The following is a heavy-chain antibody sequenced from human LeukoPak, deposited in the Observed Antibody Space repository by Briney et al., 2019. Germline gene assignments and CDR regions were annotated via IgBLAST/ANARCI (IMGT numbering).Heavy chain of an antibody. CDR2: MNPNSGNT. Sequence: ASVTVSCQASGYTFTSYDINWVRQATWQGLEGMGWMNPNSGNTGDSQKFQGRVTMTRNTSISTAYMELSSLRSEDTAVYYCARGPFEWELSRREWGFDPWGQGTLVTVSS. CDR1: GYTFTSYD. J-gene: IGHJ5*02. D-gene: IGHD1-26*01. CDR3: ARGPFEWELSRREWGFDP. V-gene: IGHV1-8*01.